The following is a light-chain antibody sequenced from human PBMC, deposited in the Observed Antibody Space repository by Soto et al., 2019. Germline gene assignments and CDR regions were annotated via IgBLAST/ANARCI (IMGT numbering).Light chain of an antibody. CDR2: EVS. CDR3: SSYTTSSRVV. V-gene: IGLV2-14*01. Sequence: QSVLTQPASVSGSPGQSITISCTGSSSDVGGYNYVSWYQQHPGKAPKLLIYEVSNRPSGLSNRFSGSKSGNTASLTISGLQAEDEADYYCSSYTTSSRVVFGGGTKLTVL. CDR1: SSDVGGYNY. J-gene: IGLJ2*01.